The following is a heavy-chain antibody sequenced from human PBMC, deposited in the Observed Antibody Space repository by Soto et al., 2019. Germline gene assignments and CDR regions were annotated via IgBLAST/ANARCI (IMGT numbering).Heavy chain of an antibody. CDR1: GFTFSSYS. CDR3: AREGSFSEIDY. Sequence: GGSLRLSCAASGFTFSSYSMNWVRQAPGKGLEWVSYISSSSTIYYADSVKGRFTISRDNAKNSLYLQMNSLRDEDTAVYYCAREGSFSEIDYWGQGTLVTVSS. CDR2: ISSSSTI. V-gene: IGHV3-48*02. J-gene: IGHJ4*02. D-gene: IGHD2-15*01.